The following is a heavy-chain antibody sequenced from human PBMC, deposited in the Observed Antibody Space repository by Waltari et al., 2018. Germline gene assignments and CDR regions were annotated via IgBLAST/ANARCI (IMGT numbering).Heavy chain of an antibody. D-gene: IGHD2-21*02. J-gene: IGHJ5*02. Sequence: QVQLQESGPGLVKPSETLSLTCTVSGGSISSYYWSWIRQPPGKGLEWIGYIYYSGSNNYNPSLKSRVTISVDTSKNQFSLKLSSVTAADTAVYYCARSTVVTPVWFDPWGQGTLVTVSS. CDR1: GGSISSYY. CDR2: IYYSGSN. CDR3: ARSTVVTPVWFDP. V-gene: IGHV4-59*01.